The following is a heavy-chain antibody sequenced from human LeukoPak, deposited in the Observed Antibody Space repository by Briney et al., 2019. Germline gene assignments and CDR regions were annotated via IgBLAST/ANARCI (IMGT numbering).Heavy chain of an antibody. Sequence: SETLSLTCTVSGGSISSYYWSWIRQPTGKGLEWIGRIYASGNTNYNPSLKSRVTMSVDTSKNLFALKLSSVTAADTAVYYCARQGVATAIDYWGQGTLVTVSS. D-gene: IGHD2-21*02. CDR1: GGSISSYY. V-gene: IGHV4-4*07. CDR3: ARQGVATAIDY. J-gene: IGHJ4*02. CDR2: IYASGNT.